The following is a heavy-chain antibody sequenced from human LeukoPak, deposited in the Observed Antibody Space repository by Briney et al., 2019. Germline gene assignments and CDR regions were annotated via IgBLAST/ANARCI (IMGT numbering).Heavy chain of an antibody. CDR1: GFTFSSYS. Sequence: GGSLRLSCAASGFTFSSYSMNWVRQAPGKGLEWVSYISSSSSTIYYADSVKGRFTISRDNSKNTLYLQMNSLRAEDTAVYYCAKDSTYYDSSGYYAPDNWFDPWGQGTLVTVSS. V-gene: IGHV3-48*01. CDR2: ISSSSSTI. J-gene: IGHJ5*02. D-gene: IGHD3-22*01. CDR3: AKDSTYYDSSGYYAPDNWFDP.